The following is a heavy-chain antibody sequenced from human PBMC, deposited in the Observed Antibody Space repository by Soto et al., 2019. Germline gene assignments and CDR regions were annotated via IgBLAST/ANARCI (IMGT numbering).Heavy chain of an antibody. D-gene: IGHD6-6*01. V-gene: IGHV4-34*01. CDR2: INHSGST. CDR1: GGSFSGYY. Sequence: LSLTCAVYGGSFSGYYWSWIRQPPGKGLEWIGEINHSGSTNYNPSLKSRVTISVDTSKNQFSLKLSSVTAADTAVYYCARGNFLEYSSSYLDSWGQGTLVTVSS. J-gene: IGHJ4*02. CDR3: ARGNFLEYSSSYLDS.